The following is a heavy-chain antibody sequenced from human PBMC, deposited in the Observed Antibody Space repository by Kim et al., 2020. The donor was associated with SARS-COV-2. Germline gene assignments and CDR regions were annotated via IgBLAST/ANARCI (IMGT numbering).Heavy chain of an antibody. Sequence: ADSVKGRFTISRDHAKKSLYLQMNSLRAEDTAVYYCARAYSSGWAYFDYWGQGTLVTVSS. D-gene: IGHD6-19*01. CDR3: ARAYSSGWAYFDY. V-gene: IGHV3-21*01. J-gene: IGHJ4*02.